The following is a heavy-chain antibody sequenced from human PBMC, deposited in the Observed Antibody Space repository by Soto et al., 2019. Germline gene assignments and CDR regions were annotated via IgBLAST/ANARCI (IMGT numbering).Heavy chain of an antibody. V-gene: IGHV3-23*01. Sequence: EVQLLESGGGLVQPGGSLRLSCSTSGFTFNTYAMNWVRQAPGKGLEWVSALSGSGGTTYYADSVRGRFTISRDNSKNTLFLQMNSLRAEDTALYYCAKQRAGYGSGSDTYYFDFCGQGTLGTVSS. CDR1: GFTFNTYA. J-gene: IGHJ4*02. CDR2: LSGSGGTT. CDR3: AKQRAGYGSGSDTYYFDF. D-gene: IGHD3-10*01.